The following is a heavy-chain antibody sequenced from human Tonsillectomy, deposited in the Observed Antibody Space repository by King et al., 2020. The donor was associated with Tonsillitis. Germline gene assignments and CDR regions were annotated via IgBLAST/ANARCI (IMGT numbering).Heavy chain of an antibody. D-gene: IGHD2-15*01. CDR2: ISYDGSNK. V-gene: IGHV3-30*18. CDR1: GFTFSSYG. Sequence: VQLVESGGGVVQPGRSLRLSCAASGFTFSSYGMHWVRQAPGKGLEWVAVISYDGSNKYYADSVKGRFTISRDNSKNTLYLQMNSLRAEDTAVYYCAKGNIVVVVAVPLYYSYGMDFWGQGTPVTVSS. CDR3: AKGNIVVVVAVPLYYSYGMDF. J-gene: IGHJ6*02.